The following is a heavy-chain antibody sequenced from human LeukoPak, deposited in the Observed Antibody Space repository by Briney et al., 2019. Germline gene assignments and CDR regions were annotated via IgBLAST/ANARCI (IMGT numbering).Heavy chain of an antibody. D-gene: IGHD5-24*01. CDR3: ARRRDGYNGAVDY. Sequence: PSQTLSLTCAVSGGSISSGGYSWSWLRQPPGKGLEWIGYIYHSGSTYYNPSLKSRVTISVDRSKNQFSLKLSSVTAADTAVYYCARRRDGYNGAVDYWGQGTLVTVSS. V-gene: IGHV4-30-2*01. CDR1: GGSISSGGYS. J-gene: IGHJ4*02. CDR2: IYHSGST.